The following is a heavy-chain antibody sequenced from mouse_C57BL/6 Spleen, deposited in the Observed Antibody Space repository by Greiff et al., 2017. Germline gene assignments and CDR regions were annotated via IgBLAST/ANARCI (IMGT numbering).Heavy chain of an antibody. CDR3: ARREDYAYYFDY. J-gene: IGHJ2*01. CDR2: INPNNGGT. Sequence: VQLKESGPELVKPGASVKIPCKASGYTFTDYNMDWVKQSHGKSLEWIGDINPNNGGTIYNQKFKGKATLTVDKSSSTAYMELRSLTSEDTAVYYCARREDYAYYFDYWGQGTTLTVSS. D-gene: IGHD2-4*01. CDR1: GYTFTDYN. V-gene: IGHV1-18*01.